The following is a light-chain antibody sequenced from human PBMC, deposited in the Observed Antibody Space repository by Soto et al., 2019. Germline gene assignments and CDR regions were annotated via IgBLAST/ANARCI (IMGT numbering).Light chain of an antibody. CDR1: QNINSN. CDR2: GAS. J-gene: IGKJ4*01. Sequence: EILMTQSPLTLSVSPGEGATLSCRASQNINSNLAWYQQRPAQAPRVLIYGASSRASGIPDRFSGSGSGTVFARTINRLEPDDCAVYYCQQDKGWRPLSFGGGNRVESK. CDR3: QQDKGWRPLS. V-gene: IGKV3D-15*01.